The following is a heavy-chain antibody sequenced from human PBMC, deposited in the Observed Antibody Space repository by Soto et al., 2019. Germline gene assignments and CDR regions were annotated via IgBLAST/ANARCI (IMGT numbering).Heavy chain of an antibody. V-gene: IGHV3-30-3*01. J-gene: IGHJ4*02. Sequence: QVQLVESGGGVVRPGRSLSLSCAASGFTFSSYVLHWVRQAPGKGLEWVAVISYDRSNKYYADSGKDRFTISRDNSKNTLYLQMNSLRAEDTAVYYCARVQGSDYDFWSGYSTFDYWGQGTLVTVSS. D-gene: IGHD3-3*01. CDR3: ARVQGSDYDFWSGYSTFDY. CDR1: GFTFSSYV. CDR2: ISYDRSNK.